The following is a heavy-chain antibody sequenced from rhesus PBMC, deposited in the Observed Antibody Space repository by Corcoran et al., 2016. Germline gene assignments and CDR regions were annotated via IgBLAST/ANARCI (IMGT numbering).Heavy chain of an antibody. Sequence: QLQLQESGPGLVKPSETLSVTCAVSGGSISSSYWSWIRQAPGTGLEWIGYMYGSGSSTNYNPSLKSRGNLSVDTSKNQLSLKLSSVTTADTAVYYCARRYSGSYSFDYWGQGVLVTVSS. V-gene: IGHV4-169*01. CDR3: ARRYSGSYSFDY. D-gene: IGHD1-44*02. CDR1: GGSISSSY. J-gene: IGHJ4*01. CDR2: MYGSGSST.